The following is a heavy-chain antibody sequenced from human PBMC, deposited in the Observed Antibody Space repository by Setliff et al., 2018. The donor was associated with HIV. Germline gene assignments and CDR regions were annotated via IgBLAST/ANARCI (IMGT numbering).Heavy chain of an antibody. V-gene: IGHV1-18*01. CDR2: ISAYNGNT. CDR3: ARGYSSSSSYYYGMDV. CDR1: GGTFNNYA. J-gene: IGHJ6*02. D-gene: IGHD6-6*01. Sequence: ASVKVSCKASGGTFNNYAISWLRQAPGQGLVWMGWISAYNGNTNYAQKLPGRVTMTTDTSTSTAYMEVRSLRSDDTAVYYCARGYSSSSSYYYGMDVWGQGTTVTVSS.